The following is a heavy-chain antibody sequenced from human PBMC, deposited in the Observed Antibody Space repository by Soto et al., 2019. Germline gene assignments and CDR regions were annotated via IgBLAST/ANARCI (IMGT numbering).Heavy chain of an antibody. D-gene: IGHD1-1*01. V-gene: IGHV5-51*01. J-gene: IGHJ4*02. CDR1: GYNFAGYW. CDR3: ARGGLSTRTFDY. Sequence: PGESLKISCKGSGYNFAGYWIAWVRQMPGKGLELMGIIYPSDSDTRYRPSFQGQVTISADKSISSAYLQWSSLRASDTAMYYCARGGLSTRTFDYWGQGTTVTVSS. CDR2: IYPSDSDT.